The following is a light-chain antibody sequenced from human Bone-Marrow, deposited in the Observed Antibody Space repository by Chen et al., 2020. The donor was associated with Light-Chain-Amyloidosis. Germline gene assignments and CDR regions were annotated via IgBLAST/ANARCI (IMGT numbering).Light chain of an antibody. V-gene: IGLV3-25*03. CDR2: RDT. J-gene: IGLJ2*01. CDR1: DLPTKF. CDR3: QSADSSGSYEVI. Sequence: SYELTPPPSVSVSPGQTARITCSGDDLPTKFAYWYQQKLGQAPVLVIHRDTERPSGISGRFSGSSSGTTATMTNSGVQSEDEADYHCQSADSSGSYEVIFGGGTKLTVL.